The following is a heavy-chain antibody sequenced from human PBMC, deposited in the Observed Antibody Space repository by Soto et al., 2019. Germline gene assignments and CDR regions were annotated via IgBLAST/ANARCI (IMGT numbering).Heavy chain of an antibody. J-gene: IGHJ6*02. CDR3: VQSRCGGDGLEIYSSHAYNGLDV. CDR2: LDWGDDK. V-gene: IGHV2-5*02. Sequence: QVTLKESGPTLVKPTQTLTLTCTVSGLSLRTTGVGVGWVRQPPGKALEWLALLDWGDDKRYSPSLRSRLTIAKDISEKQEVLTMTNMDTVDTATYYCVQSRCGGDGLEIYSSHAYNGLDVWGQGTTVTVSS. CDR1: GLSLRTTGVG. D-gene: IGHD2-21*02.